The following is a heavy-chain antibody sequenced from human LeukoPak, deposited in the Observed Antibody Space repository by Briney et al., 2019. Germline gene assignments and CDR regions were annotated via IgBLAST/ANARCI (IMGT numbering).Heavy chain of an antibody. J-gene: IGHJ5*02. CDR1: GFTFSSYG. CDR2: ISGSGGST. D-gene: IGHD3-10*01. V-gene: IGHV3-23*01. CDR3: AKDYSKTSYYGSGTYYRPNWFDP. Sequence: GGSLRLSCAASGFTFSSYGMSWVRQAPGKGLEWVSAISGSGGSTYYADSVKGRFTISRDNSKNTLYLQMNSLRPDDTAVYYCAKDYSKTSYYGSGTYYRPNWFDPWGQGTLVTVSS.